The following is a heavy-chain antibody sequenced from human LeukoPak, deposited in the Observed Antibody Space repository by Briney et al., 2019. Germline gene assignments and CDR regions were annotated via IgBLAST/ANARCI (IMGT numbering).Heavy chain of an antibody. CDR2: IYYRGST. J-gene: IGHJ4*02. CDR3: ACLSGSYYKGEDY. Sequence: SETLSLTCTVSGGSIRSHYWSWIRQPPGQGLEWIGYIYYRGSTNYNPSLKSRVTISVDTSKNQFSLKLSSVTAADTAVYYCACLSGSYYKGEDYWGQGTLVTVSS. D-gene: IGHD3-10*01. CDR1: GGSIRSHY. V-gene: IGHV4-59*11.